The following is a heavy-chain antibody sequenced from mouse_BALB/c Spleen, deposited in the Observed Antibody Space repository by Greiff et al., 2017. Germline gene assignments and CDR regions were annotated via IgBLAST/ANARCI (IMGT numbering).Heavy chain of an antibody. J-gene: IGHJ4*01. CDR2: ISYSGST. CDR3: ATIDSSGYEVYAMDY. Sequence: VQLKQSGPSLVKPSQTLSLTCSVTGDSITSGYWNWIRKFPGNKLEYMGYISYSGSTYYNPSLKSRISITRDTSKNQYYLQLNSVTTEDTATYYCATIDSSGYEVYAMDYWGQGTSVTVSS. CDR1: GDSITSGY. D-gene: IGHD3-2*01. V-gene: IGHV3-8*02.